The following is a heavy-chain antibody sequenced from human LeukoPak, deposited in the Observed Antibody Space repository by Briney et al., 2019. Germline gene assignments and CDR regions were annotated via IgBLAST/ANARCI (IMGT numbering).Heavy chain of an antibody. D-gene: IGHD2-15*01. CDR2: ISSSSSYI. V-gene: IGHV3-21*01. J-gene: IGHJ2*01. CDR3: ARELLRYFDL. CDR1: GYTLSSYS. Sequence: GGSLRLSCAVSGYTLSSYSMNWVRQAPGKGLEWVSSISSSSSYIYYADSVKGRFTISRDNAKNSLYLQMNSLRAEDTAVYYCARELLRYFDLWGRGTLVTVSS.